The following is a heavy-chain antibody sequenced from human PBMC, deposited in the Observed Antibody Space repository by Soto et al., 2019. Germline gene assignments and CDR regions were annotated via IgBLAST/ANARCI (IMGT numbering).Heavy chain of an antibody. CDR2: IIPIFGTA. CDR1: GGTFSSYA. J-gene: IGHJ6*02. D-gene: IGHD2-15*01. V-gene: IGHV1-69*12. Sequence: QVQLVQSGAEVKKPGSSVKVSCKASGGTFSSYAISWVRQAPGQGLEWMGGIIPIFGTANYAQKFQGRVTITADESTSTAYMELSSLRSEDTAVYYCARGDCSGGSCYVGVYYYGMDVWGQGTTVTVSS. CDR3: ARGDCSGGSCYVGVYYYGMDV.